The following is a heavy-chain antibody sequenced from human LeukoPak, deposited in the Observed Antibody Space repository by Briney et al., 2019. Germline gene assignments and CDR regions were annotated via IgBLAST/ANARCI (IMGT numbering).Heavy chain of an antibody. V-gene: IGHV1-24*01. CDR1: GYTITELS. CDR2: FDPEDGET. CDR3: ATGQIDCSGGSCYSSTDY. D-gene: IGHD2-15*01. J-gene: IGHJ4*02. Sequence: GASVKVSCKVSGYTITELSMHWVRQAPGKGLEWMGGFDPEDGETIYAQKFQGRVTMTEDTSTDTAYMELSSLRSEDTAVYYCATGQIDCSGGSCYSSTDYWGQGTLVTVSS.